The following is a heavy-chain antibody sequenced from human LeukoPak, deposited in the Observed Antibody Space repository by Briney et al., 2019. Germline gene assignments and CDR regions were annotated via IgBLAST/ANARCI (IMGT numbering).Heavy chain of an antibody. CDR3: ARGRITRIVDNVA. J-gene: IGHJ4*02. D-gene: IGHD3-22*01. CDR1: GFTYSSYS. V-gene: IGHV3-21*01. CDR2: ISSSSSYI. Sequence: EGSLRLSCAASGFTYSSYSMNWVRQAPGKGLEWVSSISSSSSYIYYADSVKGRFTISRDNAKNSLYLQMNSLRAEDTAVYYCARGRITRIVDNVARGERTLVTVSS.